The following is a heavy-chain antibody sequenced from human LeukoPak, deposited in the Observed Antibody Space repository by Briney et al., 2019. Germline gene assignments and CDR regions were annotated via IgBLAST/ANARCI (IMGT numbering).Heavy chain of an antibody. D-gene: IGHD3-22*01. Sequence: PGGSLRLSCAASGFTFTTYWMTWVRQAPGRGLEWVANIKEDGSETYYVDSVKGRFTIPRDNAKNSLYLQMNSLRAEDTAVYYCARYTSAYYYDFESWGQGTLVTVSS. V-gene: IGHV3-7*05. J-gene: IGHJ4*02. CDR2: IKEDGSET. CDR3: ARYTSAYYYDFES. CDR1: GFTFTTYW.